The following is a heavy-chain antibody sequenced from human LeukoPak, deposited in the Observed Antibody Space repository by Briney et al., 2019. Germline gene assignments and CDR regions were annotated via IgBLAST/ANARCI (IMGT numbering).Heavy chain of an antibody. CDR2: INPSGGST. CDR1: GYTFTGYY. Sequence: GASVKVSCKASGYTFTGYYMHWVRQAPGQGLEWMGIINPSGGSTSYAQKFQGRVTMTRDTSTSTVYMELSSLRSEDTAVYYCARERWLQAFDIWGQGTMVTVSS. V-gene: IGHV1-46*01. J-gene: IGHJ3*02. D-gene: IGHD5-24*01. CDR3: ARERWLQAFDI.